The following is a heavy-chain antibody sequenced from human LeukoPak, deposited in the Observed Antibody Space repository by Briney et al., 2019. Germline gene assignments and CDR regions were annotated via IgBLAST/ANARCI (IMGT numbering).Heavy chain of an antibody. D-gene: IGHD5-24*01. J-gene: IGHJ4*02. V-gene: IGHV7-4-1*02. CDR3: ARDVEMAAIN. Sequence: GASVKVSCKASGYTFTNYAINWVRQAPGQGLEWMGWINTNTGNPTYAQGFTGRFVFSLDTSVSTAYLQISSLKAKDTAVYYCARDVEMAAINWGQGTLVTVSS. CDR1: GYTFTNYA. CDR2: INTNTGNP.